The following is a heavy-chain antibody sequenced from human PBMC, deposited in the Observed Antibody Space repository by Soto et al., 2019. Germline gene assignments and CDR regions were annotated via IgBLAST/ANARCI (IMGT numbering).Heavy chain of an antibody. CDR2: IYYSEST. V-gene: IGHV4-31*03. Sequence: PSETLSLTCTVSGGSISSGGYYGSWIRQHPGKGLEWIGYIYYSESTYYNPSLKSRVTISVDTSKNQFSLKLSSVTAADTAVYYCARVLEEGGGEYYYYGMDVWGQGTTVAVSS. D-gene: IGHD3-16*01. CDR1: GGSISSGGYY. J-gene: IGHJ6*02. CDR3: ARVLEEGGGEYYYYGMDV.